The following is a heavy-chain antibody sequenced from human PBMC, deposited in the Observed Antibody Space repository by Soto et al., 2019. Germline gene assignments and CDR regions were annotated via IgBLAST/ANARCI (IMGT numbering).Heavy chain of an antibody. J-gene: IGHJ2*01. CDR1: GFTFSSYA. V-gene: IGHV3-23*01. D-gene: IGHD2-15*01. CDR3: AKVYDCSGGSCYWYFDL. CDR2: ISGSGGST. Sequence: GGSLRLSCAASGFTFSSYAMSWVRQAPGKGLDWVSAISGSGGSTYYADSVKGRFTISRDNSKNTLYLQMNSLRAEDTAVYYCAKVYDCSGGSCYWYFDLWGRGTLVTVSS.